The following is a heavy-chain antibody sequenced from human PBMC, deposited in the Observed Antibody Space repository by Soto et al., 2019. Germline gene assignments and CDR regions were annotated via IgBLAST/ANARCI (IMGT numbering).Heavy chain of an antibody. Sequence: GGSLRLSCAASGFTFSSYDMHWVRQATGKGLEWVSAIGTAGDTYYPGSVKGRFTISRENAKNSLHLHMNSLRAEDTAVYYCAREGNGGSSGWYGSIYYYYGMDVWGQGTTVTVSS. CDR2: IGTAGDT. J-gene: IGHJ6*02. CDR1: GFTFSSYD. V-gene: IGHV3-13*01. D-gene: IGHD6-19*01. CDR3: AREGNGGSSGWYGSIYYYYGMDV.